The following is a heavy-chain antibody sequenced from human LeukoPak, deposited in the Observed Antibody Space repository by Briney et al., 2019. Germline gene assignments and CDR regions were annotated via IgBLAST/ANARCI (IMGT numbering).Heavy chain of an antibody. CDR2: IYYSGST. Sequence: SETLSLTCTVSGGSISSYYWSWIRQPPGKGLEWIGYIYYSGSTNYNPSLKSRVTISVDTSKNQFSLKLSSVTAADTAVYYCVRGYDFWSGYYPPYFDYWGQGTLVTVSS. CDR1: GGSISSYY. J-gene: IGHJ4*02. V-gene: IGHV4-59*01. CDR3: VRGYDFWSGYYPPYFDY. D-gene: IGHD3-3*01.